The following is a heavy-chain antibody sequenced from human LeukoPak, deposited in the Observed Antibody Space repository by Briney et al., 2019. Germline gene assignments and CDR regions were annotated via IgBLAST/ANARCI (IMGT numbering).Heavy chain of an antibody. D-gene: IGHD6-6*01. CDR3: ARTEYSRSGEGFDY. CDR1: GFTFSSYG. V-gene: IGHV3-33*01. CDR2: MWYDGSNK. Sequence: GGSLRLSCAASGFTFSSYGMHWVRQAPGKGLEWVAVMWYDGSNKYYADSVKGRFTISRDNSKNTLYLQMNSLRAEDTAVYYCARTEYSRSGEGFDYWGQGTLVTVSS. J-gene: IGHJ4*02.